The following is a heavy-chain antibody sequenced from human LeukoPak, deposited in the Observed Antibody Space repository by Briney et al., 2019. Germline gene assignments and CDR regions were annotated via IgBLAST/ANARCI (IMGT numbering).Heavy chain of an antibody. CDR2: IVVGSGNT. Sequence: SVKVSCKASGFTFTSSAVQWVRQARGQRLEWIGWIVVGSGNTNYAQKFQERVTITRDMSTSTAYMEPSSLRSEDTAVYYCAAGGGYCSSTSCSGGDVWGKGTTVTVSS. J-gene: IGHJ6*04. CDR3: AAGGGYCSSTSCSGGDV. V-gene: IGHV1-58*01. D-gene: IGHD2-2*01. CDR1: GFTFTSSA.